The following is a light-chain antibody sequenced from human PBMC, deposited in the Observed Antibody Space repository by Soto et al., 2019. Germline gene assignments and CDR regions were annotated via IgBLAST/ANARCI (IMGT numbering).Light chain of an antibody. CDR2: DVS. Sequence: LTQPASVSGSPGQSITISCIGTSSDVGGYNYVSWYQQHPGKAPKLMIYDVSNRPSGVSNRFSGSKSGNTASLTISGLQAEDEADYYCSSYTSSITLYVFGTGTKVTVL. J-gene: IGLJ1*01. V-gene: IGLV2-14*01. CDR1: SSDVGGYNY. CDR3: SSYTSSITLYV.